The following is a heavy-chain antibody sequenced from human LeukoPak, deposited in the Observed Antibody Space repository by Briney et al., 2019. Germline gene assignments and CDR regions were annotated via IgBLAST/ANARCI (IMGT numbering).Heavy chain of an antibody. CDR3: AELGITMIGGV. Sequence: GGSLRLSCAASGFTFSSYAMSWVRQAPGKGLEWVSLIYSGGSTYYADSVKGRFTISRDNSKNTLYLQMNSLRAEDTAVYYCAELGITMIGGVWGKGTTVTISS. CDR1: GFTFSSYA. V-gene: IGHV3-66*01. CDR2: IYSGGST. D-gene: IGHD3-10*02. J-gene: IGHJ6*04.